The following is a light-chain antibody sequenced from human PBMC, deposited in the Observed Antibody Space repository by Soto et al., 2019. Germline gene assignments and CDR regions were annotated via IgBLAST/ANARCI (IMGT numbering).Light chain of an antibody. Sequence: EIALTQSPATLSLSPGERATLSCRASQSVSRYLAWYQQKPGQAPRLLIYDASNRATGIQARFSSSGSGTDFTLTISSLEPEDFAVYYCQQRGNWPSFGGGTKVEIK. V-gene: IGKV3-11*01. J-gene: IGKJ4*01. CDR3: QQRGNWPS. CDR1: QSVSRY. CDR2: DAS.